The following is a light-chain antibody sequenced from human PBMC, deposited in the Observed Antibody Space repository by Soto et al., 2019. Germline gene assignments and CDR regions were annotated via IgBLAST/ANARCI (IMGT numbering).Light chain of an antibody. Sequence: EILLTQPPATLAFSPGEKATLSCRASQSVSSYLAWYQQKPGQAPRLLIYDASNRATGIPARFSGSGSGTDFTLTISSLEPEDFAVYYCQQRRNWPPITFGQGIRLEIK. V-gene: IGKV3-11*01. CDR3: QQRRNWPPIT. CDR2: DAS. CDR1: QSVSSY. J-gene: IGKJ5*01.